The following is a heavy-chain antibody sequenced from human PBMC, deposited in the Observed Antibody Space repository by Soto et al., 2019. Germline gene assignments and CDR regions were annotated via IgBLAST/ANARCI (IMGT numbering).Heavy chain of an antibody. CDR2: IYHSGST. CDR1: GGSISSGGYS. CDR3: ARGPSYNWFDP. D-gene: IGHD6-6*01. V-gene: IGHV4-30-2*01. J-gene: IGHJ5*02. Sequence: SETLSLTCAVSGGSISSGGYSWSWIRQPPGKGLEWIGYIYHSGSTYYNPSLKSRVTISVDRSKNQPSLKLSSVTAADTAVYYCARGPSYNWFDPWGQGTLVTVSS.